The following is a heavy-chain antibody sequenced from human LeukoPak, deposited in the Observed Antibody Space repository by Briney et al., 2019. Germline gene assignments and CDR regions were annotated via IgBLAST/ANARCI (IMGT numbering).Heavy chain of an antibody. CDR1: GYTFTGYY. CDR3: ARVRIVGATQHYYYYGMDV. D-gene: IGHD1-26*01. Sequence: ASVKVSCKASGYTFTGYYMHWVRQAPGQGLEWMGWINPNSGGTNYAQKFQGWVTMTRDTSISTAYMELSRLRSDDTAVYYCARVRIVGATQHYYYYGMDVWGQGTTVTVSS. J-gene: IGHJ6*02. V-gene: IGHV1-2*04. CDR2: INPNSGGT.